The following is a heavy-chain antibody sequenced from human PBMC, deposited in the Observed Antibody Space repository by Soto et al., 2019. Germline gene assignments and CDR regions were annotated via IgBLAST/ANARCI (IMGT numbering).Heavy chain of an antibody. J-gene: IGHJ6*03. D-gene: IGHD6-13*01. V-gene: IGHV4-59*01. CDR1: GGSINSYY. Sequence: SETLSLICSVSGGSINSYYWGWIRQPPGKGLEWIGYNYYSGSTNYNPSLKSRVTISVDTSKKQFSLKLSSVTAADTAVYYCARGFSSWHGGYDYYYMDVWGKGTTVTVSS. CDR3: ARGFSSWHGGYDYYYMDV. CDR2: NYYSGST.